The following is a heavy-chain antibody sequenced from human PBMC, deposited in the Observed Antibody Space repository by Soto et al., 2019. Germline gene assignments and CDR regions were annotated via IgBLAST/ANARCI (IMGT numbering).Heavy chain of an antibody. CDR3: ARRVADRRDAFDI. V-gene: IGHV5-51*01. D-gene: IGHD2-15*01. CDR1: GYSFTSYW. J-gene: IGHJ3*02. Sequence: GESLKISCNGSGYSFTSYWIGWVRQMPGKGLEWMGIIYPGDSDTRYSPSFQGQVTISADKSISTAYLQWSSLKASDTAMYYCARRVADRRDAFDIWGQGTMVTVSS. CDR2: IYPGDSDT.